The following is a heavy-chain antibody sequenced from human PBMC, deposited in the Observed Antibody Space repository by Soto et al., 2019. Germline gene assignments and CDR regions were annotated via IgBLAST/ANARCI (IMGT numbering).Heavy chain of an antibody. CDR2: INHSGST. CDR3: ARSPRYFDWLTPRVQWFDP. V-gene: IGHV4-34*01. CDR1: GGSFSGYY. D-gene: IGHD3-9*01. Sequence: QVQLQQWGAGLLKPSETLSLTCAVYGGSFSGYYWSGIRQPPGKGLAWIGEINHSGSTNYNPSLKSRVTTSVDTSNNQFTMKLRSVTAADTAVYYCARSPRYFDWLTPRVQWFDPWGKGTLVTVSS. J-gene: IGHJ5*02.